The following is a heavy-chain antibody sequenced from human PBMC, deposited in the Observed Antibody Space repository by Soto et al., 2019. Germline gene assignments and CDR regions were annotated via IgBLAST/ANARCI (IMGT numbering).Heavy chain of an antibody. Sequence: SDTLSLTGAVDGGAFRGDYWSGVLQPPGKRVEWSGEINHRGSTKYNPCVKSRVTRAVDTSKNQVSLQLSSETAADTAVYSCASAAPQYCSGGRCYSGRDYWGKGNLVTVSS. V-gene: IGHV4-34*01. CDR1: GGAFRGDY. J-gene: IGHJ4*02. CDR3: ASAAPQYCSGGRCYSGRDY. CDR2: INHRGST. D-gene: IGHD2-15*01.